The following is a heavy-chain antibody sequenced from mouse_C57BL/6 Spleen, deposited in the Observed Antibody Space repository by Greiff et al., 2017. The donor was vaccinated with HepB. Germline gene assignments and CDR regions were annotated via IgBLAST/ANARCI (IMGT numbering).Heavy chain of an antibody. J-gene: IGHJ4*01. CDR3: ARGGYGSSYDYAMDY. D-gene: IGHD1-1*01. Sequence: EVQLQQSGPELVKPGASVKMSCKASGYTFTDYYMHWVKQSHGKSLEWIGYIYPNNGGNGYNQNFKGKATLTVDKSSSTAYMELRSLTSEDSAVYYCARGGYGSSYDYAMDYWGQGTSVTVSS. CDR2: IYPNNGGN. V-gene: IGHV1-34*01. CDR1: GYTFTDYY.